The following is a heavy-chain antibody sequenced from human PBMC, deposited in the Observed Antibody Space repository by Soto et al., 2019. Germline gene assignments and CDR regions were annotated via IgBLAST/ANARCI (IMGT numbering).Heavy chain of an antibody. Sequence: QVQLVESGGGVVQPGRSLRLSCAASGFTFSSYGMHWVRQAPGKGLEWVAVISYDGSNKYYADPVKGRFTISRDNSKNTLYLQMNSLRAEDTAVYYCAKDTQQLLTEGYFDYWGQGTLVTVSS. CDR3: AKDTQQLLTEGYFDY. CDR2: ISYDGSNK. V-gene: IGHV3-30*18. D-gene: IGHD2-2*01. J-gene: IGHJ4*02. CDR1: GFTFSSYG.